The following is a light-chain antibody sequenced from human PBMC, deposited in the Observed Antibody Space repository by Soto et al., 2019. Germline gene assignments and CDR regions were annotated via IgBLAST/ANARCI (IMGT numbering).Light chain of an antibody. J-gene: IGKJ4*01. CDR1: QGISSF. CDR2: DAS. V-gene: IGKV1-33*01. Sequence: DIQLTQSPSFLSASVGDSVTITCRASQGISSFLAWYQQKPGKAPKLLIYDASNLETGVPSRFSGSGSGTDFTFTISSLQPEDIATYYCQQYDNLLPLTFGGGTRVDIK. CDR3: QQYDNLLPLT.